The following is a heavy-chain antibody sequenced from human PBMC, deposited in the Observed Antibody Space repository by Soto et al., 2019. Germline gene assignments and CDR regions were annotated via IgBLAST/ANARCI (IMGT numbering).Heavy chain of an antibody. Sequence: GGSLRLSCAASGFTFSSYGMHWVRQAPGRGLEWVAVISYDGSNKYYADSVKGRFTISRDNSKNTLYLQMNSLRAEDTAVYYCAKDEYCSSTSCSHDNWFDPWGQGTLVTVSS. CDR1: GFTFSSYG. J-gene: IGHJ5*02. CDR2: ISYDGSNK. D-gene: IGHD2-2*01. V-gene: IGHV3-30*18. CDR3: AKDEYCSSTSCSHDNWFDP.